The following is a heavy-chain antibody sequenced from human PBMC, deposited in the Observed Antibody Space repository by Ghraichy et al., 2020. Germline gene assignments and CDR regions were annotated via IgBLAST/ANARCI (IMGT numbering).Heavy chain of an antibody. CDR2: ISSNGGNT. CDR3: ARATVTAPALAY. V-gene: IGHV3-64D*06. Sequence: GESLNISCSASGFAFSSRAMHWVRQAPGKGLESVSVISSNGGNTYYADSVKGRFTISRDNSKNTLYLQMSSLRADDTAVYYCARATVTAPALAYWGQGTLVTVSS. J-gene: IGHJ4*02. CDR1: GFAFSSRA. D-gene: IGHD4-17*01.